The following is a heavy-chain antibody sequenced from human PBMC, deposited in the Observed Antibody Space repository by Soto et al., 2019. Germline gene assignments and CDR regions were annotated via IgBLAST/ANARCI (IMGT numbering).Heavy chain of an antibody. V-gene: IGHV4-30-2*01. D-gene: IGHD4-17*01. Sequence: QLQLQESGSGLVKPSQTLSLTCAVSGGSISSGGYSWSWIRQPPGKGLEWIGYIYHSGSTYYNPSLRSRVTIPVDRSKHQFSLKLSSVTAADTAVYYCASGLVTTLHYWGQGTLVTVSS. CDR2: IYHSGST. CDR1: GGSISSGGYS. CDR3: ASGLVTTLHY. J-gene: IGHJ4*02.